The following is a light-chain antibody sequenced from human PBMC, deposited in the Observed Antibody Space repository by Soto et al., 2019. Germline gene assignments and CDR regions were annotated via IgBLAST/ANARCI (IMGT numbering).Light chain of an antibody. J-gene: IGKJ4*01. Sequence: SSLSASVGDRVTITCRASQGIANYLAWYQQKPGKGPKLLIYAAATLQSGVPSRFSGSGSGTDFTLTISSLQPEDVATYYCQKCGSAPFTFGGGTKVDIK. CDR1: QGIANY. CDR2: AAA. CDR3: QKCGSAPFT. V-gene: IGKV1-27*01.